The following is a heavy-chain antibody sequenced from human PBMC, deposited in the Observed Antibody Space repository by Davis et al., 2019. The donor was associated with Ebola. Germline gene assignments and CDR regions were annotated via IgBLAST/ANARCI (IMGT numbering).Heavy chain of an antibody. V-gene: IGHV1-3*01. Sequence: ASVTVSCKASGYTFTSYAMHRVRQAPGQRLEWMGWINAGNGNTKYSQKFQGRVTITRDTSASTAYMELSSLRYEDTAVYYCARDSSGWYYFDYWGQGTLVTVSS. CDR2: INAGNGNT. CDR1: GYTFTSYA. CDR3: ARDSSGWYYFDY. D-gene: IGHD6-19*01. J-gene: IGHJ4*02.